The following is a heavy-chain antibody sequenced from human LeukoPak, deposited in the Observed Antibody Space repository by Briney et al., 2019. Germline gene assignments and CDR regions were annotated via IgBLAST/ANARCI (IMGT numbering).Heavy chain of an antibody. CDR2: IIPIFGTA. CDR1: GGTFSSYA. CDR3: ARPYEQWLSPLSA. Sequence: SVKVSCKASGGTFSSYAISRVRQAPGQGLEWIGGIIPIFGTANYAQKFQGRVTITADESTSTAYMELSSLRSEDTAVYYCARPYEQWLSPLSAWGQGTLVTVSS. J-gene: IGHJ1*01. D-gene: IGHD6-19*01. V-gene: IGHV1-69*13.